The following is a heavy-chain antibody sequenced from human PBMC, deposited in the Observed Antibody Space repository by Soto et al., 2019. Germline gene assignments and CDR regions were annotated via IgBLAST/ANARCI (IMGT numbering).Heavy chain of an antibody. D-gene: IGHD6-19*01. CDR2: INHSGST. Sequence: PSETLSLTCAVYGGSFSGYYWSWIRQAPGKGLECIGEINHSGSTNYNPSLKSRVSISVDTSKNQFSLSLSSVTAADTAIFYCTRGVWQVRFDYWARGTLVTVSS. CDR1: GGSFSGYY. V-gene: IGHV4-34*01. J-gene: IGHJ4*02. CDR3: TRGVWQVRFDY.